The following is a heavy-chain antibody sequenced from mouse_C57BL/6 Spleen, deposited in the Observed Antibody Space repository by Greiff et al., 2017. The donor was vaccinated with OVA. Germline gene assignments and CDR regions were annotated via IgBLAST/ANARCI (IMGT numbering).Heavy chain of an antibody. CDR3: SRTLTTVEATQFAY. CDR1: GYTFPSYW. Sequence: VQLQQPGAELVKPGASVKLSCKASGYTFPSYWMHWVKQRPGQGLEWIGMIHPNSGSTNYKEKFKSKATLTVDNSASTTYMQLIILTSEDSAVYYCSRTLTTVEATQFAYWGQGTLVTVSA. J-gene: IGHJ3*01. D-gene: IGHD1-1*01. V-gene: IGHV1-64*01. CDR2: IHPNSGST.